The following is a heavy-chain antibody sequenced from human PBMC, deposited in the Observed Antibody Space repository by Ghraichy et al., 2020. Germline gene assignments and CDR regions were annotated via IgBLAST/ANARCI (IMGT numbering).Heavy chain of an antibody. Sequence: SETLSLTCTVSGGSISSSSYYWGWIRQPPGKGLEWIGSIYYSGSTYYNPSLKSRVTISVDTSKNQFSLKLSSVTAADSAVYYCASLAGYGTVWGQGTMVTVSS. V-gene: IGHV4-39*07. CDR3: ASLAGYGTV. D-gene: IGHD5-12*01. J-gene: IGHJ3*01. CDR1: GGSISSSSYY. CDR2: IYYSGST.